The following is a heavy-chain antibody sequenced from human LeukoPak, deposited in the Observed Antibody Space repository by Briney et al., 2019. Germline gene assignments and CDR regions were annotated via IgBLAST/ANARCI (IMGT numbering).Heavy chain of an antibody. CDR2: IYPGDSDT. J-gene: IGHJ4*02. CDR1: GYSFTSYW. V-gene: IGHV5-51*01. Sequence: GESLKISCKGSGYSFTSYWIGWVRQMPGKGLEWMGIIYPGDSDTRYSPTFQGQVTISADKSISTAYLQWSSLKASDTAMYFCARQGGEASIAAPFDYWGQGTLVTVSS. CDR3: ARQGGEASIAAPFDY. D-gene: IGHD6-6*01.